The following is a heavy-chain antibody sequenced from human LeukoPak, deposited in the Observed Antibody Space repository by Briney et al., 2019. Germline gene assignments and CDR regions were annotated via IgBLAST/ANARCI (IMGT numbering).Heavy chain of an antibody. CDR3: ARVSVSLNMPFDY. V-gene: IGHV3-23*01. CDR2: ITGSGGGT. D-gene: IGHD2-2*01. Sequence: PGGSLRLSCAASGFTFSSYAMTWVRQAPGQGLEWVSTITGSGGGTYYAGSVKGRFTISRDNSKNTLYLQMYRLRAEDTAVYYCARVSVSLNMPFDYWGQGTLVTVSS. CDR1: GFTFSSYA. J-gene: IGHJ4*02.